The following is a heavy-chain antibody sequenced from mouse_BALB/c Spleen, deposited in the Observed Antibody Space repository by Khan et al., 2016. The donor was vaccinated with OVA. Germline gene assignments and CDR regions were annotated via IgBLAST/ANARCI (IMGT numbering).Heavy chain of an antibody. D-gene: IGHD2-14*01. Sequence: QIQLVQSGPELKKPGETVQISCKASGFTFTNYGMNWVRQAPGKGLKWMGWINTYTGEPTFTDDSTGRFAFSLETSASTAYLQINSLKNEDTATYFCARVGYNGTMDFWGQGTSVTVSS. J-gene: IGHJ4*01. CDR3: ARVGYNGTMDF. V-gene: IGHV9-3-1*01. CDR2: INTYTGEP. CDR1: GFTFTNYG.